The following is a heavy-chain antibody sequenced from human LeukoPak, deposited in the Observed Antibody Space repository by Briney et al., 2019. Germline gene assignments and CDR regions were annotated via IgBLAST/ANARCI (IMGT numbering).Heavy chain of an antibody. CDR1: GFTFSSYS. CDR3: ARDKRTTPPKLFDY. Sequence: GSLRLSCAASGFTFSSYSMNCVRQAPGKGLEWVSSISSSSSYIYYADSVKGRFTISRDNAKNSLYLQMNSLRAEDTAVYYCARDKRTTPPKLFDYWGQGTLVSVSS. D-gene: IGHD4-11*01. J-gene: IGHJ4*02. CDR2: ISSSSSYI. V-gene: IGHV3-21*01.